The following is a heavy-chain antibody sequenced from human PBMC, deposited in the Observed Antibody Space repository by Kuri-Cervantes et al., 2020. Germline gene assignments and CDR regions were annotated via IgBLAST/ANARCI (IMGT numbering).Heavy chain of an antibody. D-gene: IGHD3-10*01. Sequence: ETLSLTCAASGFTFSSYAMSWVRQAPGKGLEWVSAISGSGGSTYYADSVKGRFTISRDNSKNTLYLQMNSLRAEDTAVYYCAEGSGALYFDYWGQGTLVTVSS. J-gene: IGHJ4*02. V-gene: IGHV3-23*01. CDR1: GFTFSSYA. CDR2: ISGSGGST. CDR3: AEGSGALYFDY.